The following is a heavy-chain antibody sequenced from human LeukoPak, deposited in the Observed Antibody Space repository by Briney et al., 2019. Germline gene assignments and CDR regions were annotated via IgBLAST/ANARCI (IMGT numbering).Heavy chain of an antibody. J-gene: IGHJ4*02. CDR2: SRSSYT. CDR3: TRLHCSALDN. V-gene: IGHV3-11*03. D-gene: IGHD6-25*01. CDR1: GFTFSDYY. Sequence: KRGGSLTLSCAPSGFTFSDYYVSWIRHAPGEGLEWVSYSRSSYTNYVDSVKGRFTISRDIAKNSLYLQMNSLRAEETAVYYCTRLHCSALDNWGQGTLVTVSS.